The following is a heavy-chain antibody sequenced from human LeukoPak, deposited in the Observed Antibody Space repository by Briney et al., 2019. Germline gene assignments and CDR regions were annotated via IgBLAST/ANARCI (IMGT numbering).Heavy chain of an antibody. Sequence: GGSLTLSCAASGFTFSSYGMSWVRQAPGKGLEWVSSISNGGNYVSYADSLKGRFTMSRDNAKNPLYLQMDSLTAEDTAVYYCVRGDFQSGYWGQGTLVTVSS. J-gene: IGHJ4*02. V-gene: IGHV3-21*01. D-gene: IGHD2-21*01. CDR2: ISNGGNYV. CDR3: VRGDFQSGY. CDR1: GFTFSSYG.